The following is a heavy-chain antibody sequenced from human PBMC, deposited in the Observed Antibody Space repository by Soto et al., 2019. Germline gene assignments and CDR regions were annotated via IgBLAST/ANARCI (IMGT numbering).Heavy chain of an antibody. J-gene: IGHJ4*02. Sequence: GGSLRLSCAASGFTFSTYVMGWVRQAPGKGLEWVSTIDNSGGITYYADSVKGRFTISRDNSKNTLYLQMNSLRAEDTAVYYCAKGGYNYGFLFDCWGQGTLVTVSS. V-gene: IGHV3-23*05. D-gene: IGHD5-18*01. CDR2: IDNSGGIT. CDR1: GFTFSTYV. CDR3: AKGGYNYGFLFDC.